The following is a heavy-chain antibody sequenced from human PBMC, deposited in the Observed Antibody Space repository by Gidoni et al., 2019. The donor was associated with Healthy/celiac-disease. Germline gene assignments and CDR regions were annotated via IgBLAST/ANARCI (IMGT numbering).Heavy chain of an antibody. Sequence: QVQLVQSGAEGKKPGASVKVSCKASGYTFTSYDINWVRQATGQGLEWMGWMNPNSGNTGYAQKFQGRVTMTRNTSISTAYMELSSLRSEDTAVYYCALRRDGYNFRDYWGQGTLVTVSS. V-gene: IGHV1-8*01. CDR3: ALRRDGYNFRDY. CDR1: GYTFTSYD. CDR2: MNPNSGNT. D-gene: IGHD5-12*01. J-gene: IGHJ4*02.